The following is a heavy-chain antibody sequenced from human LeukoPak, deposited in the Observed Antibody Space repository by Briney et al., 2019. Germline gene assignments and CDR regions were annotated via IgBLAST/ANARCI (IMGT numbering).Heavy chain of an antibody. CDR1: GYTFTAHY. CDR3: ARGATASFDP. Sequence: ASVKVSCKASGYTFTAHYMHWVRQAPGQGLEWMGWINPNNGGTDCAQKFQGRVNMTRDTSISTVYMELISLMSDDTAVYYCARGATASFDPWGQGTLVSVSS. CDR2: INPNNGGT. D-gene: IGHD5-12*01. J-gene: IGHJ5*02. V-gene: IGHV1-2*02.